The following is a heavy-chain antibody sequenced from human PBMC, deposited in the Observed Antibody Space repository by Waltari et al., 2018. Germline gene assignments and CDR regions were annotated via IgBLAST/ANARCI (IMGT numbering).Heavy chain of an antibody. Sequence: QAQLVESGGGLVRPGGSLRLSCTDSGFIFSDFYTSWIRQPPGKGLEWIAYISNSGDTVYYADSVKGRFAVSRDNADNSMFLQMNSLRGNDTAVYYCARGSVANPWGQGALVIVSS. CDR3: ARGSVANP. CDR2: ISNSGDTV. J-gene: IGHJ5*02. V-gene: IGHV3-11*04. CDR1: GFIFSDFY. D-gene: IGHD6-19*01.